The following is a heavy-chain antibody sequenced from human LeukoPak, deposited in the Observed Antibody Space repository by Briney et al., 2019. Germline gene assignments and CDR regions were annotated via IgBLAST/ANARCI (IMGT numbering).Heavy chain of an antibody. Sequence: GGSLGLSCAASGFTFSSYWMHWVRQAPGKGLVWVSRINTDGSSTSYADSVKGRFTISRDNAKNTLYLQMNSLRAEDTAVYYCARGGYHYEPGSGYFDLWGRGTLVTVSS. V-gene: IGHV3-74*01. CDR2: INTDGSST. CDR1: GFTFSSYW. CDR3: ARGGYHYEPGSGYFDL. D-gene: IGHD3-22*01. J-gene: IGHJ2*01.